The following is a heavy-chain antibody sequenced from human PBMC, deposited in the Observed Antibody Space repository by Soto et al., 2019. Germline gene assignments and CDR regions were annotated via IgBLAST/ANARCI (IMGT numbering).Heavy chain of an antibody. J-gene: IGHJ6*02. CDR2: IWYDGSNE. CDR3: ASNIVAKTRDYYYGMDV. V-gene: IGHV3-33*01. Sequence: PGGSLRLSCAASGFIFSNFGMHWVRQAPGKGLEWVAVIWYDGSNEHYADSVKGRFTISKDNSKNTLYLQMNSLRAEDTAMYYCASNIVAKTRDYYYGMDVWGQGTTVTVSS. CDR1: GFIFSNFG. D-gene: IGHD5-12*01.